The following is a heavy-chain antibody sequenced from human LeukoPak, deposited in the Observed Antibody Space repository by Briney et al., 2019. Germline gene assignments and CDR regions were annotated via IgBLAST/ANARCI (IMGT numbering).Heavy chain of an antibody. V-gene: IGHV1-18*01. CDR3: ARDPGYYDSSGLDY. J-gene: IGHJ4*02. CDR2: ISAYNGNT. CDR1: GYTFTSYG. Sequence: ASVKVSCKASGYTFTSYGISWVRRAPGQGLEWMGWISAYNGNTNYAQKLQGRVTMTTDTSTSTAYMELRSLRSDDTAVYYCARDPGYYDSSGLDYWGQGTLVTVS. D-gene: IGHD3-22*01.